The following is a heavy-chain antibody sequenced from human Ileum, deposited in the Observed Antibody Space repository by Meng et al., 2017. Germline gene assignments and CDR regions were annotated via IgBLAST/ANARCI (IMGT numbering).Heavy chain of an antibody. CDR2: IYYSGST. D-gene: IGHD3-22*01. CDR1: GGSISSGDYY. CDR3: ARDRDSSGYYPY. V-gene: IGHV4-30-4*01. Sequence: QVQLQESGPGRVKPSQTRSRTGTVSGGSISSGDYYWSWIRQPPGKGLEWIGYIYYSGSTYYNPSLKSRLTISVDTSKNQFSLKLSSVTAADTAVYYCARDRDSSGYYPYWGQGTLVTVSS. J-gene: IGHJ4*02.